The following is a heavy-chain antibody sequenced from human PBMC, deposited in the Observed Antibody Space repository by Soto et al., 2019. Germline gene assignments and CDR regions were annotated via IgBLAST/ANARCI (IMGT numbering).Heavy chain of an antibody. J-gene: IGHJ3*02. CDR1: GGTFSSYT. Sequence: GASVKVSCKASGGTFSSYTISWVRQAPGQGLEWMGRIIPILGIANYAQKFQGRVTITADKSTSTAYMELSSLRSEDTAVYYCAREPETRQDAFDIWGQGTMVTVSS. CDR2: IIPILGIA. CDR3: AREPETRQDAFDI. D-gene: IGHD2-2*01. V-gene: IGHV1-69*04.